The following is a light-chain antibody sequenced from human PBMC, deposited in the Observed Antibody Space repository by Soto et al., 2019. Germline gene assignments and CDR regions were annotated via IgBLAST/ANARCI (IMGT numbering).Light chain of an antibody. V-gene: IGLV2-23*02. CDR2: EVR. CDR3: CSYASSSTLV. J-gene: IGLJ2*01. Sequence: QPVLTQPASVSASPGQTITISCTGSSSDVGSYNLVSWYQQYPGKAPKLIIYEVRKRPSGVSNRFSGSKSGNTASLTISGLQAEDEADYYCCSYASSSTLVFGGGTKLTVL. CDR1: SSDVGSYNL.